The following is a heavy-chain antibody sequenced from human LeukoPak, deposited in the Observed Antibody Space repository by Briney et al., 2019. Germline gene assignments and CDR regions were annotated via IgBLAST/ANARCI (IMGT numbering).Heavy chain of an antibody. V-gene: IGHV3-21*01. Sequence: GGSLRLSCAASGFTFSSYSMNWVRQAPGKGLEWVSSISSSSSYIYYAGSVKGRFTISRDNAKNSLYLQMNSLRAEDTAVYYCARDPPRIAAAGYYFDYWGQGTLVTVSS. CDR2: ISSSSSYI. D-gene: IGHD6-13*01. J-gene: IGHJ4*02. CDR1: GFTFSSYS. CDR3: ARDPPRIAAAGYYFDY.